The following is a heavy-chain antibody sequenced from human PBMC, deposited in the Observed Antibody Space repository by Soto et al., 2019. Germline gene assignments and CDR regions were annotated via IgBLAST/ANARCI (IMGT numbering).Heavy chain of an antibody. J-gene: IGHJ5*02. Sequence: EVQLVESGGGLVQPGGSLRLSCAASGFTFSSYSMNWVRQAPGKGLEWVSYISSSSSTIYYADSVKGRLTISRDNAKNSLYLQMNSLRAEDTAVYYCSRVSYCSSTSCPNPWGQGTLVTVSS. D-gene: IGHD2-2*01. V-gene: IGHV3-48*01. CDR3: SRVSYCSSTSCPNP. CDR1: GFTFSSYS. CDR2: ISSSSSTI.